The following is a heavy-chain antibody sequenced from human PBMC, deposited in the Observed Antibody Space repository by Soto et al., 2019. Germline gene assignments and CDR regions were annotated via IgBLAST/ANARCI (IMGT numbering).Heavy chain of an antibody. CDR3: ARGYGRNVDY. Sequence: QVQLQQWGAGLLKPSETLSLTCAVYGGSFSGYYWSWIRQPPGKGLEWIGEVNHSGSTNYNPSLKSRVTISVDTPKNQFSLKLRSVTAADTAVYYCARGYGRNVDYWGQGTLVTVSS. J-gene: IGHJ4*02. CDR2: VNHSGST. D-gene: IGHD1-1*01. CDR1: GGSFSGYY. V-gene: IGHV4-34*01.